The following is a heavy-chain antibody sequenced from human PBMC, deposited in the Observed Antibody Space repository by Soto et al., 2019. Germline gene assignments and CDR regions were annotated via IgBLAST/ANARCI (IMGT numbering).Heavy chain of an antibody. CDR2: VNPSGGST. CDR3: AREENCSDGICYSEYFQR. Sequence: ASVKVSCKASGYIFTAYSMHGVRQAPGQGLEWMGVVNPSGGSTNYAQKFQGRITMTRDTSTSTVYMDLSSLTSEDTAVYYCAREENCSDGICYSEYFQRWGQGTLVTVSS. V-gene: IGHV1-46*01. CDR1: GYIFTAYS. J-gene: IGHJ1*01. D-gene: IGHD2-15*01.